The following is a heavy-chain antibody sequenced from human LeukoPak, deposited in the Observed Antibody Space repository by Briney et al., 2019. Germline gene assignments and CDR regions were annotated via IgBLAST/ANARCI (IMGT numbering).Heavy chain of an antibody. Sequence: ASVKVSCKASGYTFTSYGISWVRQAPGQGLEWMGWISAYNGNTNYAQKLQGRVTMTRDTTTSTVYMELSSLRSEDTAVYYCARGGWLQYFDYWGQGTLVTVSS. CDR2: ISAYNGNT. V-gene: IGHV1-18*01. CDR3: ARGGWLQYFDY. CDR1: GYTFTSYG. D-gene: IGHD5-24*01. J-gene: IGHJ4*02.